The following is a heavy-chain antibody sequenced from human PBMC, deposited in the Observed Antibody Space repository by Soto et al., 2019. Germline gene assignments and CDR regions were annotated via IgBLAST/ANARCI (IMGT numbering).Heavy chain of an antibody. CDR1: GDSVSKYY. CDR3: ARSPAYGDYANLDT. V-gene: IGHV4-4*07. CDR2: IHSTRSP. D-gene: IGHD4-17*01. J-gene: IGHJ5*02. Sequence: SETLSLTCTVSGDSVSKYYWNWIRQPAGKGLEWIGRIHSTRSPNYNPSLKSRVTMSVDTSKNQFSLKLNLTSVTAADTAVYYCARSPAYGDYANLDTWGQGTLVTAPQ.